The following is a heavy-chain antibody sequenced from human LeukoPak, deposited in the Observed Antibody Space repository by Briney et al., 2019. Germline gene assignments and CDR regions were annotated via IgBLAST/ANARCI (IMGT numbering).Heavy chain of an antibody. CDR3: ARGPLRYCSGGSCYLGY. Sequence: GGSLRLSCAASGFTFSSYELNWVRQAPGKGLEWVSYISSSGSTIKYADSVKGRFTISRGSAKNSLYLQMNSLRAEDTAVYYCARGPLRYCSGGSCYLGYWGQGTLVTVSS. J-gene: IGHJ4*02. D-gene: IGHD2-15*01. CDR2: ISSSGSTI. CDR1: GFTFSSYE. V-gene: IGHV3-48*03.